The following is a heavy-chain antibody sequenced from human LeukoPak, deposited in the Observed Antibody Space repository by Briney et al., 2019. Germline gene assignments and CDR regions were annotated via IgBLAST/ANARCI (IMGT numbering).Heavy chain of an antibody. CDR2: IYYSGST. CDR1: GGSISSSSYY. Sequence: PSETLSLTCTVSGGSISSSSYYWGWIRQPPGKGLVWIGSIYYSGSTYYNPSLKSRVTISVDTSKNQFSLKLSSVTAADTAVYYCASNNWAFDYWGQGTLVTVSS. J-gene: IGHJ4*02. CDR3: ASNNWAFDY. D-gene: IGHD1-1*01. V-gene: IGHV4-39*01.